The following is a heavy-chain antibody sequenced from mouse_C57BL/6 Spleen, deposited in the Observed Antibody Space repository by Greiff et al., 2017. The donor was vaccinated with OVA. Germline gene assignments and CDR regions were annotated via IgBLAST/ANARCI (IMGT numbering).Heavy chain of an antibody. CDR1: GFNIKDDY. Sequence: EVKLQESGAELVRPGASVKLSCTASGFNIKDDYMHWVKQRPEQGLEWIGWIDPENGDTEYASKFQGKAPITADTSSNTAYLQLSSLTSEDTAVYYCTTRLSYGGQGTTLTVSS. J-gene: IGHJ2*01. V-gene: IGHV14-4*01. D-gene: IGHD3-2*02. CDR3: TTRLSY. CDR2: IDPENGDT.